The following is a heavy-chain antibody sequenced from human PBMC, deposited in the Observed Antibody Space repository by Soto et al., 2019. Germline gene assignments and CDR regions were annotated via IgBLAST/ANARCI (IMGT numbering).Heavy chain of an antibody. CDR2: IWNDGNGY. CDR3: ARRQISPPTRGAASARRCTVV. V-gene: IGHV3-33*01. J-gene: IGHJ6*02. CDR1: GFTFNNYG. D-gene: IGHD6-13*01. Sequence: GGSLRLSCAASGFTFNNYGMHWVRQAPGKGLEWVAVIWNDGNGYYYANSVKGRFTISRDNSKNTLYLQMSSLRVEDTAVYYCARRQISPPTRGAASARRCTVVWGQGTTVTGSS.